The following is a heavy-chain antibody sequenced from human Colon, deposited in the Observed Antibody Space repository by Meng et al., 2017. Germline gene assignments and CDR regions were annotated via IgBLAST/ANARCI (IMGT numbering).Heavy chain of an antibody. J-gene: IGHJ4*02. CDR1: GGSISSSY. CDR2: INYSGNT. CDR3: ATTAGTWHPFSY. V-gene: IGHV4-59*01. Sequence: HGQLQESCPGLVKPAETLSLTCTVSGGSISSSYWSWIRQPPGKRPEWIGYINYSGNTNYNPSLKTRVTMSVDTSKNQISLRLSSVTAADTAVYYCATTAGTWHPFSYWGQGTLVTVSS. D-gene: IGHD1-1*01.